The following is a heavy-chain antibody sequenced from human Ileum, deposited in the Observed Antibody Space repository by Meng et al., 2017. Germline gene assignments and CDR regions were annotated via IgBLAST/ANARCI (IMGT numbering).Heavy chain of an antibody. CDR3: GRDKGTFYIDT. CDR1: GLILRRSG. CDR2: IWSDGNKQ. V-gene: IGHV3-33*07. D-gene: IGHD3-10*01. Sequence: QLVEVGGREGQLGTALRLSCAASGLILRRSGMHWVRQAPGKGLEGVAFIWSDGNKQYYADSVRGRFTISRDNSKNTVYLQMSSLRDDDTAVYYCGRDKGTFYIDTWGQGTLVTVSS. J-gene: IGHJ4*02.